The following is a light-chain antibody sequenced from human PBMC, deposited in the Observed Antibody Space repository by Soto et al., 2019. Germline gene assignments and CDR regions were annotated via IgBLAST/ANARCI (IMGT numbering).Light chain of an antibody. V-gene: IGKV1-13*02. CDR3: QQFNSYPRT. J-gene: IGKJ1*01. Sequence: AIQLTQSPSSLSASVGDRVTITCRASQGISNTLAWYQQIPGKAPKILIYDASSLVSGVPSRFSGSGSGTDFTLTISILQPEDFAIYYCQQFNSYPRTFGQGTKVEIK. CDR1: QGISNT. CDR2: DAS.